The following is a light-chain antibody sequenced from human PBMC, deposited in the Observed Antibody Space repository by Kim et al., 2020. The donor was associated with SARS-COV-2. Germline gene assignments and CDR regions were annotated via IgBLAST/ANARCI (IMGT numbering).Light chain of an antibody. Sequence: ASVGDRDTFTCRASQAINNHLAWFQQKPGKAPKSLIYAASTLQGGVPSRFSGSGFGTDFTLTISGLQPEDVATYYCQQYSLFPLTFGGGTKVDIK. J-gene: IGKJ4*01. CDR2: AAS. CDR1: QAINNH. CDR3: QQYSLFPLT. V-gene: IGKV1-16*01.